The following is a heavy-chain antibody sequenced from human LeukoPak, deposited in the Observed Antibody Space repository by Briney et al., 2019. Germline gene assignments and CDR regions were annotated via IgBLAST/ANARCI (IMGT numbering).Heavy chain of an antibody. J-gene: IGHJ4*02. Sequence: KPSETLSLTCTVSGGSISSYYWTWIRQPAGKGLEWIGRIYTSGNTGYTPSLKSRVTMSVDTSKNQFSLNLSSVTAADTAVYYCARVDLRAAFFDYWGQGTLVTVSS. D-gene: IGHD2-15*01. CDR3: ARVDLRAAFFDY. V-gene: IGHV4-4*07. CDR1: GGSISSYY. CDR2: IYTSGNT.